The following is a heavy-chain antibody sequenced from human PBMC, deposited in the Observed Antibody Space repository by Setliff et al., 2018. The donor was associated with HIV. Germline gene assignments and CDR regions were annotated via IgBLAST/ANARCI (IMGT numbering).Heavy chain of an antibody. J-gene: IGHJ6*03. CDR2: IYYSGST. D-gene: IGHD3-10*01. V-gene: IGHV4-59*01. CDR3: ARGQYYYGSGISYYYYYYYMDV. CDR1: GGSISSYY. Sequence: SESLSLTCTVSGGSISSYYCSWIRQPPGKGLEWIGYIYYSGSTNYNPSLKSRVTISVDTSKNQFSLKLSSVTAADTAVYYCARGQYYYGSGISYYYYYYYMDVWGKGTTVTVSS.